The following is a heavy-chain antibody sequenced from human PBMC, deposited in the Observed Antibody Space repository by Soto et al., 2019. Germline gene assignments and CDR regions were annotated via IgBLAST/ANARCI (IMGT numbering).Heavy chain of an antibody. CDR3: ARDLLAAGSDALNI. Sequence: QMQLVQSGAEVKNPGASVKVSCKASGYTFTRHYIHWVRQAPGQVLEWMGIINSSGGHTYYAQKFQCRVASISDTYTSTVYVEVSSLRAGDTAVYYCARDLLAAGSDALNIVGQGTMVTVSS. D-gene: IGHD6-13*01. CDR2: INSSGGHT. CDR1: GYTFTRHY. V-gene: IGHV1-46*01. J-gene: IGHJ3*02.